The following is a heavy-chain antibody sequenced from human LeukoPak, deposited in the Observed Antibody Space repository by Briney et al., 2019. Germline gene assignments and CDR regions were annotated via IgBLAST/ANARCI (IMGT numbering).Heavy chain of an antibody. CDR2: VSTSGSTI. CDR1: GFTFSGFE. V-gene: IGHV3-48*03. Sequence: GGTLRLSCAASGFTFSGFEMNWVRQAPGKGLEWVSYVSTSGSTIFYADSVKGRFTISRDNAKNSLFLQMNSLRAEDTAVYYCARGWLADWGQGTLVTVSS. D-gene: IGHD5-12*01. J-gene: IGHJ4*02. CDR3: ARGWLAD.